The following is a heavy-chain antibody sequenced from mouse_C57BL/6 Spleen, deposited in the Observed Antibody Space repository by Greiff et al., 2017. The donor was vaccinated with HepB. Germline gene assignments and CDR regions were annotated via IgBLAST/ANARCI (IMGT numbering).Heavy chain of an antibody. D-gene: IGHD4-1*01. CDR2: IYPGDGDT. CDR3: ARGNWDVGYFDV. CDR1: GYAFSSSW. Sequence: VQLQQSGPELVKPGASVKISCKASGYAFSSSWMNWVKQRPGKGLEWIGRIYPGDGDTNYNGKFKGKATLTADKSSSTAYMQLSSLTSEDSAVYCCARGNWDVGYFDVWGTGTTVTVSS. V-gene: IGHV1-82*01. J-gene: IGHJ1*03.